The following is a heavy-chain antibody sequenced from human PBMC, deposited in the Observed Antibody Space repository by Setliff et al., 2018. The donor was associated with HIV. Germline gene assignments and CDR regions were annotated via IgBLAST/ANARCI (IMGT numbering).Heavy chain of an antibody. V-gene: IGHV4-4*07. D-gene: IGHD5-18*01. Sequence: SETLSLTCTVSGGSISKYFWSWIRQSAEKGLEWIGRIYSSGSTNQNPSLKSRVSMSVDTSKSQFSLKLNSVTAADTAVYYCARTRGYTYGYIDSWTQGTLVTVSS. CDR1: GGSISKYF. CDR2: IYSSGST. J-gene: IGHJ4*02. CDR3: ARTRGYTYGYIDS.